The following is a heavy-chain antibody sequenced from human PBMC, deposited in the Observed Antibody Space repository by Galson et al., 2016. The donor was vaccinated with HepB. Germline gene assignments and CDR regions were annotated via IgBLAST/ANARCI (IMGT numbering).Heavy chain of an antibody. V-gene: IGHV4-34*01. D-gene: IGHD3-16*01. Sequence: SETLSLTCAVSSESFSGHHWTWIRQAPGKGLEWIGEIHHDGSANYDPFLKSRVTISLDTSKKQFSLILTSVTAADTAVYYCTRGPHPQWPVSGYWGQGTLVTVSS. CDR2: IHHDGSA. CDR3: TRGPHPQWPVSGY. J-gene: IGHJ4*02. CDR1: SESFSGHH.